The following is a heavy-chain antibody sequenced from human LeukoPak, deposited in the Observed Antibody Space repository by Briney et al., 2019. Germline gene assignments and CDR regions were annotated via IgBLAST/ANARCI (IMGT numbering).Heavy chain of an antibody. CDR3: ASAYYYGSGSFFKH. V-gene: IGHV3-7*01. CDR2: IRHDGSEK. Sequence: GGSLRLSCAASGFTFSSYWMSWVRQAPGKGLEWGANIRHDGSEKYYVDSVKGRFTISRDNAKNSLYLQMNSLRAEDTAVYYCASAYYYGSGSFFKHWGQGTMVTVSS. D-gene: IGHD3-10*01. J-gene: IGHJ3*01. CDR1: GFTFSSYW.